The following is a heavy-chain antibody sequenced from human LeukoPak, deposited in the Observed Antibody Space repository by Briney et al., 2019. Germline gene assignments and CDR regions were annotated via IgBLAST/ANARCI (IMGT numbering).Heavy chain of an antibody. Sequence: ASVKVSCKASGYTFTSYGISWVRQAPGQGLEWMGWISAYNGNTNYAQKLQGRVTMTTDTSTSTAYMELRSLRSDDTAVYCCARNLYYYDSSGYYYYFDYWGQGTLVTVSS. CDR1: GYTFTSYG. V-gene: IGHV1-18*01. D-gene: IGHD3-22*01. CDR3: ARNLYYYDSSGYYYYFDY. CDR2: ISAYNGNT. J-gene: IGHJ4*02.